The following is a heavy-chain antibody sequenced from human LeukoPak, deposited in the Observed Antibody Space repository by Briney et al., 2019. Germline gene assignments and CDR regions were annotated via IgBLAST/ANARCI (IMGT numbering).Heavy chain of an antibody. V-gene: IGHV3-21*01. CDR3: ARCGEVITFGGVIVPHYYRDV. CDR2: ISSSSSYI. D-gene: IGHD3-16*02. Sequence: GGSLRLSCAASGFTFSSYSMNWVRQAPGKGLEWVSSISSSSSYIYYADSVKGRFTISRDNAKNSLYLQMNSLRAEDTAVYYCARCGEVITFGGVIVPHYYRDVWGKGTTVTVSS. J-gene: IGHJ6*03. CDR1: GFTFSSYS.